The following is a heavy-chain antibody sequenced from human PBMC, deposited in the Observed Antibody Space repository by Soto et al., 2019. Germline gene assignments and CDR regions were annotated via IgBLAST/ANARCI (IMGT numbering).Heavy chain of an antibody. CDR1: GVTFSNSP. CDR3: AKDDRQQLPFDP. Sequence: GGSLRLSCAASGVTFSNSPMSWVRQAPGKGLEWVSTVSGSSGSTYYADSVKGRFTISRDNSKNTLYLQMNSLRAEDTAVYYCAKDDRQQLPFDPWGQGTLVTVSS. D-gene: IGHD6-13*01. V-gene: IGHV3-23*01. J-gene: IGHJ5*02. CDR2: VSGSSGST.